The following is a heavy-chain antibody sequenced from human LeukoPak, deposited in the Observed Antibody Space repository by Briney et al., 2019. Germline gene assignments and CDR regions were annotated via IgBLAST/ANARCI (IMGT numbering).Heavy chain of an antibody. V-gene: IGHV3-9*01. J-gene: IGHJ4*02. CDR1: GFTFDDYA. CDR3: AKDLDSLGRVPAAPDFDY. D-gene: IGHD2-2*01. CDR2: ISWSSNNI. Sequence: GGSLRLSCAASGFTFDDYAMHWVRQAPGKGLEWVSGISWSSNNIAYADSVKGRFTISRDNAKNSLYLQMNSLRAEDTALYYCAKDLDSLGRVPAAPDFDYWGQGTLVTVSS.